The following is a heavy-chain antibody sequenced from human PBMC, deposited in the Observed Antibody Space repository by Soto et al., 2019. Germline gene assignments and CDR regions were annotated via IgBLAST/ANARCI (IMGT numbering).Heavy chain of an antibody. CDR2: IFYSGST. V-gene: IGHV4-39*01. D-gene: IGHD6-19*01. CDR3: ARRAVAGPFEYYYYMDV. Sequence: SETLSLTCNVSGGSISTSRSYWAWIRQPPGKGLEWLANIFYSGSTYYNPSLASRVTVSVDTSKNEFSLKLRSVTAADTAVYYCARRAVAGPFEYYYYMDVWGKGTTVTVSS. J-gene: IGHJ6*03. CDR1: GGSISTSRSY.